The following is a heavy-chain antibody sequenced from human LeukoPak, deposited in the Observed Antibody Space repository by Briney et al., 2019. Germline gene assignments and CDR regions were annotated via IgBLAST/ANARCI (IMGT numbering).Heavy chain of an antibody. Sequence: GGSLRLSCAASGFTFSSYGMHWVRQAPGKGLEWVAVIWYDGSNKYYADSVKGRFTISRDNSKNTLYLQMNSLRAEDTAVYYCARKYRDGVDAFDIWGQGTMVTVSS. CDR1: GFTFSSYG. CDR3: ARKYRDGVDAFDI. V-gene: IGHV3-33*01. CDR2: IWYDGSNK. J-gene: IGHJ3*02. D-gene: IGHD5-24*01.